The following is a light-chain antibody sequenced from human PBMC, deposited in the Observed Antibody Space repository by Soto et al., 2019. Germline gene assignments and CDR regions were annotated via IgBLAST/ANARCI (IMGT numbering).Light chain of an antibody. J-gene: IGLJ1*01. Sequence: QSALAQPASVSGSPGQSITISCSGASIDVRSLNLVSWYQQHPGKAPKLMIYEGTKRPSGVSDRFSGSKSDNTASLTISGLQADDEADYYCCSYAGTYVFGTGTKLTVL. CDR1: SIDVRSLNL. V-gene: IGLV2-23*01. CDR2: EGT. CDR3: CSYAGTYV.